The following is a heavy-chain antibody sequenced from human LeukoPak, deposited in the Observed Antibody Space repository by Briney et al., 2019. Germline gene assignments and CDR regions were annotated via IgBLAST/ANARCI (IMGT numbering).Heavy chain of an antibody. CDR2: IIPIFGIA. V-gene: IGHV1-69*04. D-gene: IGHD5-18*01. CDR1: GGTFSSYA. J-gene: IGHJ4*02. CDR3: ARDPDVDTAMVGYFFDY. Sequence: SVKVSCKASGGTFSSYAISWVRQAPGQELEWMGRIIPIFGIANYAQKFQGRVTITADKSTSTAYMELSSLRSEDTAVYYCARDPDVDTAMVGYFFDYWGQGTLVTVSS.